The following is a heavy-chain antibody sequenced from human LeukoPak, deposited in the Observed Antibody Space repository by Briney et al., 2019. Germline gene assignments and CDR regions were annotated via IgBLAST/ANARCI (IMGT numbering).Heavy chain of an antibody. D-gene: IGHD6-13*01. CDR2: LYSGGST. Sequence: GGSLRLSCAASGFTVSNNYMSWVRQAPGKGLEWVSLLYSGGSTYYTDSVKGRFTISRDNSKNTLYLQMNSLRGEDTAVYYCAFQGMLSSSWPFYFDYWGQGTLVTVSS. J-gene: IGHJ4*02. CDR1: GFTVSNNY. V-gene: IGHV3-66*02. CDR3: AFQGMLSSSWPFYFDY.